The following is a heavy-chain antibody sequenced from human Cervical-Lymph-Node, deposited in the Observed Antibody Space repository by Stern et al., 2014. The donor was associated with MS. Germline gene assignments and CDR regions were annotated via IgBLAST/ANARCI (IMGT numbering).Heavy chain of an antibody. D-gene: IGHD3-3*01. J-gene: IGHJ6*02. CDR2: IGNSGSTR. CDR3: ARDIPPYYEDGMDV. CDR1: GFTFSDYY. V-gene: IGHV3-11*01. Sequence: VQLVPSGGGLVKPGGSLRLSCAASGFTFSDYYMSWIRQAPGKGLEWVSYIGNSGSTRHYGDSVKGRFTVSRDNAKNLLYLQMNSLSAEDTAVYYCARDIPPYYEDGMDVWGQGTTVTVSS.